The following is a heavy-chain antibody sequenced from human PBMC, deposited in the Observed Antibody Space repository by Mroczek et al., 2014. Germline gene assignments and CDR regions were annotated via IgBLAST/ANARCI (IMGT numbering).Heavy chain of an antibody. CDR1: GFTFSSYA. J-gene: IGHJ4*02. CDR3: AKEVVGRPLYSSSPSPFFDY. Sequence: VQLVESGGGLVQPGGSLRLSCAASGFTFSSYAMSWVRQAPGKGLEWVSAISGSGGSTYYADSVKGRFTISRDNSKNTLYLQMNSLRAEDTAVYYCAKEVVGRPLYSSSPSPFFDYWGQGTLVTVSS. V-gene: IGHV3-23*04. CDR2: ISGSGGST. D-gene: IGHD6-13*01.